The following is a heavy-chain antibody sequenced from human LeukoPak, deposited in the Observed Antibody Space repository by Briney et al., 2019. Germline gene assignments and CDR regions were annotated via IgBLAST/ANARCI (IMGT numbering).Heavy chain of an antibody. CDR3: ARDYYDSSGYFHFDY. D-gene: IGHD3-22*01. CDR2: IIPILGIA. Sequence: ASVKVSCKASGGTFSSYAISWVRQAPGQGLEWMGRIIPILGIANYAQMFQGRVTITADKSTSTAYMELSSLRSEDTAVYYCARDYYDSSGYFHFDYWGQGTLVTVSS. V-gene: IGHV1-69*04. J-gene: IGHJ4*02. CDR1: GGTFSSYA.